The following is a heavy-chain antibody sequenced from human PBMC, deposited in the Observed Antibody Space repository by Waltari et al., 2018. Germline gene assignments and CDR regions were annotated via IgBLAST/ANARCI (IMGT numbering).Heavy chain of an antibody. V-gene: IGHV3-73*01. CDR3: TFSTLPGFDFYYFGMDV. D-gene: IGHD3-3*01. CDR1: EFTFSGSP. CDR2: IRTKGNGYGT. J-gene: IGHJ6*02. Sequence: EVQLVESGGDLVQPGGSLRLSCAASEFTFSGSPMPWVRQAPGKGREWVGRIRTKGNGYGTAYSASVRGRFILSRDDSKNTAYLQMNSLKTEDTAVYYCTFSTLPGFDFYYFGMDVWGQGTTVTVS.